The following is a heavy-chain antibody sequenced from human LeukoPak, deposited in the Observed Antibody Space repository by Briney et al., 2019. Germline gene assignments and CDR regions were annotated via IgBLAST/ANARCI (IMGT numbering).Heavy chain of an antibody. CDR2: ISCRWGST. J-gene: IGHJ4*02. CDR3: AKEYSAYYFDY. Sequence: GGSLRLSCAASGFTFSSYAMSWVRQAPGKGLEWVSAISCRWGSTYYADSVKGRFTISRDNSKNTLYLQMNSLRAEDTAVYYCAKEYSAYYFDYWGQGTLVTVSS. D-gene: IGHD3-16*01. V-gene: IGHV3-23*01. CDR1: GFTFSSYA.